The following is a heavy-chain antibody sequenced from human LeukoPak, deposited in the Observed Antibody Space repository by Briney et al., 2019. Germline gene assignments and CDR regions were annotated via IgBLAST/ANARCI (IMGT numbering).Heavy chain of an antibody. V-gene: IGHV3-23*01. D-gene: IGHD1-26*01. CDR3: AKSVGPYCFDH. CDR2: ISNNGGYT. Sequence: GGSLRLSCAASGFTFSSSAMSWVRQAPGKGLEWVSAISNNGGYTYYADSVQGRFTVSRDNSKSTLCLQMNSLRAEDTAVYYCAKSVGPYCFDHWGQGALVTVSS. J-gene: IGHJ4*02. CDR1: GFTFSSSA.